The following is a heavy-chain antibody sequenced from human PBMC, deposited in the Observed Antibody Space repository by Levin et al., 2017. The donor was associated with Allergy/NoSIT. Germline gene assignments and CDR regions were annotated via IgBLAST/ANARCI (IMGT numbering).Heavy chain of an antibody. CDR2: IYPGDSDT. CDR1: GYSFTSYW. Sequence: GESLKISCKGSGYSFTSYWIGWVRQMPGKGLEWMGIIYPGDSDTRYSPSFQGQVTISADKSISTAYLQRSSLKASDTAMYYCAATALDFSGSYRFFDYWGQGTLVTVSS. J-gene: IGHJ4*02. D-gene: IGHD1-26*01. V-gene: IGHV5-51*01. CDR3: AATALDFSGSYRFFDY.